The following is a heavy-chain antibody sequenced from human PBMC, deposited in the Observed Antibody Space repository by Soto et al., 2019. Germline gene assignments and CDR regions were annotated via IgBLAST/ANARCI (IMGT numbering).Heavy chain of an antibody. CDR2: IKSKTDGGTI. Sequence: EVQLVESGGGLVKPGESLRLSCAASDLSFSNAYINWVRQAPGKGLEWVGRIKSKTDGGTIDYAAPVKGRFIISRDDSSNTVYLQMNSLKTEDTAVYYCNKRGALGYWGQGTLVTVSS. CDR1: DLSFSNAY. J-gene: IGHJ4*02. V-gene: IGHV3-15*07. D-gene: IGHD2-15*01. CDR3: NKRGALGY.